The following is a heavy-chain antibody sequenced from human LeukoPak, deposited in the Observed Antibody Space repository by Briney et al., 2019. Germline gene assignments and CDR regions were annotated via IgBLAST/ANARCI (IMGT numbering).Heavy chain of an antibody. D-gene: IGHD5-24*01. CDR1: GFTFSNAW. CDR3: ARALGWLPENY. V-gene: IGHV4-4*02. CDR2: IYYSGNT. Sequence: GSLRLSCAASGFTFSNAWMSWVRQAPGKGLEWIGSIYYSGNTYYKSSLKSRVTIAVDTSKNQFSLKLNSVTAADTAVYYCARALGWLPENYWGQGTLVTVSS. J-gene: IGHJ4*02.